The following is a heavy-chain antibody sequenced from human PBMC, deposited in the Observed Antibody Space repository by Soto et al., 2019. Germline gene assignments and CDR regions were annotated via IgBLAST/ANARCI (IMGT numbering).Heavy chain of an antibody. CDR2: IYYSGST. J-gene: IGHJ4*02. CDR3: ARIYSSSSDPFDY. V-gene: IGHV4-31*03. D-gene: IGHD6-6*01. Sequence: SETLSLTCTVSGGSISSGGYYWSWIRQHPGKGLEWIGYIYYSGSTYYNPSLKSRVTISVDTSKNQFSLKLSSVTAADTAVYYCARIYSSSSDPFDYWGQGTLVIVSS. CDR1: GGSISSGGYY.